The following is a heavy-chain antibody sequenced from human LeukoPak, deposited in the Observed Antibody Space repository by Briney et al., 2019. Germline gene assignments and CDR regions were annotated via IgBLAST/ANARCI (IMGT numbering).Heavy chain of an antibody. CDR3: ARAEFSSGWYFAY. Sequence: GASVKVSCKASGYTFTGYYMHWVRQAPGQGLEWMGWINPNSGGTNYAQKFQGWVTMTRDTSISTAYMELSRLRSDDTAVYYCARAEFSSGWYFAYWGQGTLVTVSS. CDR1: GYTFTGYY. CDR2: INPNSGGT. J-gene: IGHJ4*02. D-gene: IGHD6-19*01. V-gene: IGHV1-2*04.